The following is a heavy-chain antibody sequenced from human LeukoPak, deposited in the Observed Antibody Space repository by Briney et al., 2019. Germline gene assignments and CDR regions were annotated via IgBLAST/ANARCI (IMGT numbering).Heavy chain of an antibody. CDR2: ISSSSSYI. D-gene: IGHD2-2*01. J-gene: IGHJ5*02. V-gene: IGHV3-21*01. Sequence: GGSLRLSCAASGFTFSSYSMNWVRQAPGKGLEWVSSISSSSSYIYYADSVKGRFTISRDNAKNSLYLQMNSLRAEDTAVYYCARAVTNCSSTSCYFFWWTRQYNWFDPWGQGTLVTVSS. CDR1: GFTFSSYS. CDR3: ARAVTNCSSTSCYFFWWTRQYNWFDP.